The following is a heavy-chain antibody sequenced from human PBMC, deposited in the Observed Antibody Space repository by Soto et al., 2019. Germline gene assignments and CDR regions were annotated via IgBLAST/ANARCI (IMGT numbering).Heavy chain of an antibody. CDR1: GFTFSSYA. V-gene: IGHV3-30-3*01. CDR2: ISYDGSNK. Sequence: QVQLVESGGGVVQPGRSLRLSCAASGFTFSSYAMHWVRQAPGKGLEWVAVISYDGSNKYYADSVKGRFTISRDNSKNTLYLQMNSRRAEDTAVYYCARDIRRLLWFGVARFDPWGQGTLVTVSS. D-gene: IGHD3-10*01. J-gene: IGHJ5*02. CDR3: ARDIRRLLWFGVARFDP.